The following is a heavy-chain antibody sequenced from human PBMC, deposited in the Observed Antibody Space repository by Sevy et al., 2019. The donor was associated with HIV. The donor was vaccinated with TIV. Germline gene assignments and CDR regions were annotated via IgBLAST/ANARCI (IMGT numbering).Heavy chain of an antibody. CDR2: IWYDGSNK. CDR3: AGGPSVVVVAANYFDY. D-gene: IGHD2-15*01. Sequence: GGSLRLSCAASGFTFSSYGMHWFRQAPGKGLEGGAVIWYDGSNKYYADSVKGRFTISRDNSKNTLYLQMNSLRAEDTAVYDCAGGPSVVVVAANYFDYWGQGTLVTVSS. V-gene: IGHV3-33*01. CDR1: GFTFSSYG. J-gene: IGHJ4*02.